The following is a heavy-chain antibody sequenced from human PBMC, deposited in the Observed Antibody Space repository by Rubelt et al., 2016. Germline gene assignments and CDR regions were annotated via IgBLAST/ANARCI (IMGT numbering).Heavy chain of an antibody. Sequence: GFTFSSYDMHWVRQAPGKGLEWVALISYDGSNKYYADSVKGRFTISRDKSKNTLYLQMNSLRAEDTAVYYCAGGITIFGVASGYFDYWGQGTLVTVSS. CDR2: ISYDGSNK. J-gene: IGHJ4*02. V-gene: IGHV3-30*03. D-gene: IGHD3-3*01. CDR3: AGGITIFGVASGYFDY. CDR1: GFTFSSYD.